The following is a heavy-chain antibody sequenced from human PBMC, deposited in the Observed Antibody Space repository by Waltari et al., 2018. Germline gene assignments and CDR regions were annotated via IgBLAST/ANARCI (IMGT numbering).Heavy chain of an antibody. Sequence: EVLLMESGGGLVKPGGSLRLSCAVSGFMFNTYDMHWVRQAPGKGPEWVSMSTRSASFRYYANSVKGRFTVSRDDAEKSLFLQMDSLTVEDTAVYYCARSSPQGTPGGIDHWGQGTLVTVSS. CDR1: GFMFNTYD. V-gene: IGHV3-21*01. CDR2: STRSASFR. D-gene: IGHD1-26*01. J-gene: IGHJ5*02. CDR3: ARSSPQGTPGGIDH.